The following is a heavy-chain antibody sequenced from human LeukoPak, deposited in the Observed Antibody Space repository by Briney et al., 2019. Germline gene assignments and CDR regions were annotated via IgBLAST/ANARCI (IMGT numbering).Heavy chain of an antibody. CDR2: ISGSGGST. CDR1: GFTFSSYA. V-gene: IGHV3-23*01. Sequence: GGSLRLSCAASGFTFSSYAMSGVRQAPGKGVEWVSAISGSGGSTYYADSVKGRFTISRDNSKNTLYLQMNSLRAEDTAVYYCAKMPVSYSSGWSTFDYWGQGNLVTVSS. D-gene: IGHD6-19*01. CDR3: AKMPVSYSSGWSTFDY. J-gene: IGHJ4*02.